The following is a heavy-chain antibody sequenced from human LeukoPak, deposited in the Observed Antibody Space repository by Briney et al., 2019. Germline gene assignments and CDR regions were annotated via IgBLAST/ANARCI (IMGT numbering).Heavy chain of an antibody. CDR3: ARSLTMVRAYDY. J-gene: IGHJ4*02. D-gene: IGHD3-10*01. V-gene: IGHV3-30*04. Sequence: GGSLRLSCAASGFTFSSYAMHWVRQAPGKGLEWVTFIQYDGSNKYYADSVKGRFTISRDNSKNTVYLQMNSLRTEDTAVYYCARSLTMVRAYDYWGQGTLVTVSS. CDR1: GFTFSSYA. CDR2: IQYDGSNK.